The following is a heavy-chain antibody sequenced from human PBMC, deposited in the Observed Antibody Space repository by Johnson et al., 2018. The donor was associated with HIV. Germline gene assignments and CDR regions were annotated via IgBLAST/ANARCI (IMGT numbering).Heavy chain of an antibody. D-gene: IGHD3-16*01. CDR2: ISSDGSKK. CDR3: VKDRGRPGTPAAFDI. J-gene: IGHJ3*02. Sequence: QLVESGGGVVQPGRSLRLSCAASGFTFSSYGIHWVRQAPGKGLEWVSSISSDGSKKHYVDSVKGRFTISRYNSKNTLYLQMSSLTVEYTAVYYCVKDRGRPGTPAAFDILGQGTMLTVSS. CDR1: GFTFSSYG. V-gene: IGHV3-30*18.